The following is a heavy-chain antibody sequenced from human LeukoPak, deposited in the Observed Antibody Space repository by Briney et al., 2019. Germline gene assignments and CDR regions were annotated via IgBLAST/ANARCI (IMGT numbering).Heavy chain of an antibody. CDR2: ISASSNFI. CDR1: GFTFSTHS. CDR3: ARPGTGYCSSAGCHWDS. D-gene: IGHD2-2*01. Sequence: GGSLRLSCAASGFTFSTHSMYWVRQAPGKGLEWVSSISASSNFIHYAESVRGRFTISRDNAKNSLYLQLNSLGAQDTAVYYCARPGTGYCSSAGCHWDSWGQGTLVTVSS. J-gene: IGHJ4*02. V-gene: IGHV3-21*01.